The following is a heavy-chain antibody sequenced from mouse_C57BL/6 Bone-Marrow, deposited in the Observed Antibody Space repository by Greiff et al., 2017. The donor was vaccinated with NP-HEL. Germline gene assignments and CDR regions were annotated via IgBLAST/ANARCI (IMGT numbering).Heavy chain of an antibody. CDR1: GYTFTSYW. D-gene: IGHD1-1*01. CDR2: IYPGSGST. V-gene: IGHV1-55*01. J-gene: IGHJ1*03. Sequence: QVQLQQPGAELVKPGASVKMSCKASGYTFTSYWITWVKQRPGQGLEWIGDIYPGSGSTNYNEKFKSKATLTVDTSSSTAYMQLSSLTSEDSAVYYCARRDFTVVDWYFDVWGTGTTVTVSS. CDR3: ARRDFTVVDWYFDV.